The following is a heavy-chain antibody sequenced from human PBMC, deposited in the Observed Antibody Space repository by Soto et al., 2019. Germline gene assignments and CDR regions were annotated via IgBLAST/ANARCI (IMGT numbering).Heavy chain of an antibody. CDR2: ISSSSTTI. CDR3: ARDPFPYHFYFYYMDV. Sequence: GGSLRLSCAASGFTFSTYAMNWVRQAPGKGLEWVSYISSSSTTIYYADSVKGRFTTSRENAKNSLYLQMNSLRAEDTALYYCARDPFPYHFYFYYMDVWGKGTTVTVSS. CDR1: GFTFSTYA. J-gene: IGHJ6*03. V-gene: IGHV3-48*01.